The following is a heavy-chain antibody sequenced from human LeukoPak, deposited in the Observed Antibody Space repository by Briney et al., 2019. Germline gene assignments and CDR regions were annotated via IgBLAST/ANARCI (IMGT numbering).Heavy chain of an antibody. Sequence: SETLSLTCTVSGGSISSYYWSWIRQPAGKGLEWIGRIYTSGSTNYNPSLKSRVTMSVDTSKNQFSLKLSSVTAADTAVYYCARDVLAVAGYYYYYYMDVWGKGTTVTISS. CDR3: ARDVLAVAGYYYYYYMDV. V-gene: IGHV4-4*07. D-gene: IGHD6-19*01. CDR1: GGSISSYY. J-gene: IGHJ6*03. CDR2: IYTSGST.